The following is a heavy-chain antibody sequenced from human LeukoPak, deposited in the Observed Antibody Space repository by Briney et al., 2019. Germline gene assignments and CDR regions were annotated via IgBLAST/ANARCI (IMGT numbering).Heavy chain of an antibody. Sequence: PGGSLRLSCAASGFTFSTYAMHWVRQAPGKGLEWVAVIAFDGSNDHSTDSVKGRFGISRDNSKNTVYLQMNSLRAEDTAVYYCAGGPLYCSKIRCYGLFEYWGQGTLVTVSS. CDR3: AGGPLYCSKIRCYGLFEY. CDR2: IAFDGSND. V-gene: IGHV3-30*09. D-gene: IGHD2-2*01. CDR1: GFTFSTYA. J-gene: IGHJ4*02.